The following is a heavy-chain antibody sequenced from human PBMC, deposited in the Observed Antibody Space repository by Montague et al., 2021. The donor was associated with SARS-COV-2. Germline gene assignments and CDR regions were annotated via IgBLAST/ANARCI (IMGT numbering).Heavy chain of an antibody. J-gene: IGHJ4*02. Sequence: SETLSLTCTVSGGSISSSSYYWGWIRQPPGMGREWIGSIYYSGSTYYNPSLKSRVTISVDTTKNQFSLKLSSVTAADTAVYYCARLHCSSTSCYYLFFAETSHFDYWGQGTLVTVSS. V-gene: IGHV4-39*01. CDR3: ARLHCSSTSCYYLFFAETSHFDY. CDR1: GGSISSSSYY. CDR2: IYYSGST. D-gene: IGHD2-2*01.